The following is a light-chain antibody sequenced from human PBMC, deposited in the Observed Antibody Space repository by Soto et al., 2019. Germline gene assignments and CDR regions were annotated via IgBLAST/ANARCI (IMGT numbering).Light chain of an antibody. V-gene: IGKV1-6*01. J-gene: IGKJ4*01. CDR2: AAS. CDR3: QQDYRYPLT. CDR1: QGIRNN. Sequence: AIEVTQSPSSLSASVGDRVTITCRTGQGIRNNLGWYQQKPVKAPKLLIYAASNLQSGVPSRFSGSGSGTDFTLTISSLQPEDFATYYCQQDYRYPLTFGGGTRVDLK.